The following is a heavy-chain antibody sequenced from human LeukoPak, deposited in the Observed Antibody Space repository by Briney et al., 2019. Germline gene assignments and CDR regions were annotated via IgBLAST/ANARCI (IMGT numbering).Heavy chain of an antibody. J-gene: IGHJ4*02. D-gene: IGHD3-3*01. Sequence: SETLSLTCAVYGGSFSGYYWSWIRQPPGKGLEWIGEINHSGSTNYNPSLKSRVTISVDTSKNQFSLKLSSVTAADTAVYYCARGRTIFGVVIALDYWGQGTLVTASS. CDR1: GGSFSGYY. CDR2: INHSGST. V-gene: IGHV4-34*01. CDR3: ARGRTIFGVVIALDY.